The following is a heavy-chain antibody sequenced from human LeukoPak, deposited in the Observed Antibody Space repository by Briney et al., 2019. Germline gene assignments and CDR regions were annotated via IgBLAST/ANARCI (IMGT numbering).Heavy chain of an antibody. Sequence: SETLSLTRTVSGGSISSSSYYWGWLRQPPGKGLEWFGSIYYSGSTYYNPSLKSRVTISVDTSKNQFSLKLSSVTAADTAVYYCARGDYYDTSRNWFDPWGQGTLVTVSS. V-gene: IGHV4-39*07. J-gene: IGHJ5*02. CDR2: IYYSGST. D-gene: IGHD3-22*01. CDR1: GGSISSSSYY. CDR3: ARGDYYDTSRNWFDP.